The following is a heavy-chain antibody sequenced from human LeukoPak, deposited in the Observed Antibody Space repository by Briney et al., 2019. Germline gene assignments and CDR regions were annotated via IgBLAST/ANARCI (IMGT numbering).Heavy chain of an antibody. Sequence: GGSLRLSCAASGFTFSSYSMNWVRRAPGKGLEWVSSISSSSSYIYYANSVKGRFTISRDNAKNSLYLQMNSLRAEDTAVYYCARYYDFWSGYYTGLWNYYYYMDVWGKGTTVTVSS. CDR1: GFTFSSYS. CDR2: ISSSSSYI. D-gene: IGHD3-3*01. V-gene: IGHV3-21*01. CDR3: ARYYDFWSGYYTGLWNYYYYMDV. J-gene: IGHJ6*03.